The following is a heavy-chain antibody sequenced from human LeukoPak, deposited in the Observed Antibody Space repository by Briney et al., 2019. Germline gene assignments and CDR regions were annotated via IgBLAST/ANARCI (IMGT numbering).Heavy chain of an antibody. D-gene: IGHD3-9*01. CDR2: IWYDGSNK. CDR1: GFTFSNYA. V-gene: IGHV3-33*01. CDR3: ARDTYDILAGYYEWFFNV. Sequence: PGGSLRLSCAASGFTFSNYAMHWVRQAPGKGLEWVAVIWYDGSNKYYVDSVKGRFTISRDNSKNTLYLQMNSLRAEDTAVYYCARDTYDILAGYYEWFFNVWGQGTMVTVSS. J-gene: IGHJ3*01.